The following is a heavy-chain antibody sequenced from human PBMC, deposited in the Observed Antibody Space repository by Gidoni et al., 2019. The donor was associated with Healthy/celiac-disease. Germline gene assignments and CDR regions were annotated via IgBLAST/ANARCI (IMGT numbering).Heavy chain of an antibody. CDR3: ARGTKGGPNYWFDP. V-gene: IGHV1-3*01. Sequence: QVQLVQSGAEVKKPGASVKVSCTASGYTFTSYAMHWVRQAPGQRLEWMGWINAGNGNTKYSQKFQGRVTITMDTSASTAYMELSSLRSEDTAVYYCARGTKGGPNYWFDPWGQGTLVTVSS. J-gene: IGHJ5*02. D-gene: IGHD1-26*01. CDR2: INAGNGNT. CDR1: GYTFTSYA.